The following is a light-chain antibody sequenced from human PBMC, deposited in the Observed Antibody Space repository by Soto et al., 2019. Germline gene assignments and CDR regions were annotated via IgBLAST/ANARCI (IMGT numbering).Light chain of an antibody. CDR3: SSYTSSSTPV. J-gene: IGLJ1*01. CDR1: SSDVGGYNY. V-gene: IGLV2-14*01. Sequence: QSALTQPASVSGSPGQSITISCTGTSSDVGGYNYVSWYQQHPGKAPKLMIYDVSNRPSGVSNRSSGSKSGNTASLTISGLQAEDEADYYCSSYTSSSTPVFGTGTKVTVL. CDR2: DVS.